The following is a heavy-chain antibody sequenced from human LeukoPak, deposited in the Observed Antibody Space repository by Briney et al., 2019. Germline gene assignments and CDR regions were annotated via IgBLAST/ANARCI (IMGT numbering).Heavy chain of an antibody. CDR1: GGSISSSSYY. D-gene: IGHD6-13*01. CDR3: ARDREGGSSWSGHWFDP. CDR2: IFFTGSP. J-gene: IGHJ5*02. V-gene: IGHV4-39*07. Sequence: PSETLSLTCTVSGGSISSSSYYWAWIRQPPGKGLEWIGTIFFTGSPYYNSSLKSRVTISVDTSKNQFSLKLSSVTAADTAVYYCARDREGGSSWSGHWFDPWGQGTLVTVSS.